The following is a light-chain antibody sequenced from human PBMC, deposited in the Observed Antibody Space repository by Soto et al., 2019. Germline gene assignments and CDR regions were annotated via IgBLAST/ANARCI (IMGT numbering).Light chain of an antibody. CDR2: RND. CDR1: SSNIGSKT. CDR3: AAWDDSLNGVV. Sequence: QSALTQPPSASGTPGQRVTISCSGSSSNIGSKTVNWYQQLPGKAPKLLIYRNDQRPSGVPDRFSGSKSGTSASLAISGLQSEDEADYYCAAWDDSLNGVVFGGGTKLTVL. V-gene: IGLV1-44*01. J-gene: IGLJ2*01.